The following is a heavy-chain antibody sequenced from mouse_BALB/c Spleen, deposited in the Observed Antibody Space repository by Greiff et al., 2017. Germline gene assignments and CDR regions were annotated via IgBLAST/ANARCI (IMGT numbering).Heavy chain of an antibody. Sequence: EVQPQQSGTVLARPGASVKMSCKASGYTFTSYWMHWVKQRPGQGLEWIGAIYPGNSDTSYNQKFKGKAKLTAVTSTSTAYMELSSLTNEDSAVYYCTRGSGYAMDYWGQGTSVTVSS. V-gene: IGHV1-5*01. J-gene: IGHJ4*01. CDR1: GYTFTSYW. CDR3: TRGSGYAMDY. D-gene: IGHD3-1*01. CDR2: IYPGNSDT.